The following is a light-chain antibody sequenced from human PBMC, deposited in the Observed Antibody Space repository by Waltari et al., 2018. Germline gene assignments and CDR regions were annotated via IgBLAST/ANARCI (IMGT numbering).Light chain of an antibody. Sequence: DIQITQSPSSLSASVGDRVTITCRASQSISSYLNWYQQKPGNAPKLLIYAASSLQSGVPSRFSGSGSGTDFTLTISSLQPEDFGTYYCQQSYSTPRFTFGPGTKVEIK. CDR3: QQSYSTPRFT. V-gene: IGKV1-39*01. CDR2: AAS. CDR1: QSISSY. J-gene: IGKJ3*01.